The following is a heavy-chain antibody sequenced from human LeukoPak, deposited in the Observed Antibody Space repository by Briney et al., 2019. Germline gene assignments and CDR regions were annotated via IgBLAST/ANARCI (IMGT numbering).Heavy chain of an antibody. CDR3: ARDNGYCTNGVCHHYYMDV. CDR2: IKQDGSEK. CDR1: GFTFSSYW. Sequence: PGGSLRLSCAASGFTFSSYWMSWVRQAPGKGLEWVANIKQDGSEKYYVDSVKGRFTFSRDNAKNSLYLQMNSLRAEDTAVYYCARDNGYCTNGVCHHYYMDVWGKGTTVTVSS. V-gene: IGHV3-7*01. J-gene: IGHJ6*03. D-gene: IGHD2-8*01.